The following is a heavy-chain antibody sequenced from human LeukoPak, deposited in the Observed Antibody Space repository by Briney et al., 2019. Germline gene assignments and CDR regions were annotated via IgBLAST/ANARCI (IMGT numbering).Heavy chain of an antibody. CDR3: ARTRTYSYDSSGHYYPTHFDY. CDR1: GFIVSSNY. J-gene: IGHJ4*02. CDR2: IYSGGTT. D-gene: IGHD3-22*01. Sequence: PGGSLRLSCAASGFIVSSNYMSWVRQAPGKGLEWVPVIYSGGTTYYADSVKGRFTISRDNRKNTLYLQMNSLRAEDTAVYYCARTRTYSYDSSGHYYPTHFDYWGQGTLVTVSS. V-gene: IGHV3-66*01.